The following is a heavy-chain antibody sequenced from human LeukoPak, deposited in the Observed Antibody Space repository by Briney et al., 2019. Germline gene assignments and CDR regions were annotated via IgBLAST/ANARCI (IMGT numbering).Heavy chain of an antibody. J-gene: IGHJ4*02. CDR2: ISYDGSNK. Sequence: GRSLRLSCAASGFTFSSYAMHWVRQAPGKGLEWVAVISYDGSNKYYADSVKGRFTIPRDNSKNTLYLQMNSLRAEDTAVYYCARESEVLLWFGESRNYFDYWGQGTLVTVSS. CDR3: ARESEVLLWFGESRNYFDY. D-gene: IGHD3-10*01. CDR1: GFTFSSYA. V-gene: IGHV3-30-3*01.